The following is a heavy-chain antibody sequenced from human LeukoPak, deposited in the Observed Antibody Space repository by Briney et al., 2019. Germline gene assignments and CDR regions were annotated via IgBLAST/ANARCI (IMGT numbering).Heavy chain of an antibody. V-gene: IGHV3-7*03. D-gene: IGHD3-16*02. J-gene: IGHJ4*02. Sequence: LXLSXXXXGXTFXYSWMGWVRQAPXKGLEWVANIKQDGSEKYYVDSVKGRFTISRDNSKNTLYLQMNSLRAEDTAVYYCAKDLGGGLRLGELSPNDYWGQGTLVTVSS. CDR3: AKDLGGGLRLGELSPNDY. CDR2: IKQDGSEK. CDR1: GXTFXYSW.